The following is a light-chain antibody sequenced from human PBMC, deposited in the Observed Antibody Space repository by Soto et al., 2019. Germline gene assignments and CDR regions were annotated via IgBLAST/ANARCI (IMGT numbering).Light chain of an antibody. Sequence: QSVLAQPASVSGSPGQSITFSCTGTSSDIGVYNYVSWYQQHPGKAPKLMISEVTNRPSGVSDRFSGSKSDNTASLTISGLQAEDEADYYCSSFTSRFTFVFGTGTKVTVL. V-gene: IGLV2-14*01. CDR3: SSFTSRFTFV. J-gene: IGLJ1*01. CDR2: EVT. CDR1: SSDIGVYNY.